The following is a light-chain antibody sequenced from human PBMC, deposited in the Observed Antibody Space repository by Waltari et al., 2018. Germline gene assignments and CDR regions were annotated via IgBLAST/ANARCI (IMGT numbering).Light chain of an antibody. Sequence: EIVLTQSPGTLSLSPGERATISCRARQSISKYLAWYQQKPGQAPRLLIYHASSRAAGIPDRFSGSGYGTDFSLTISRLEPEDFAVYYCQHYESLPVTFGQGTKVEIK. CDR1: QSISKY. V-gene: IGKV3-20*01. CDR2: HAS. J-gene: IGKJ1*01. CDR3: QHYESLPVT.